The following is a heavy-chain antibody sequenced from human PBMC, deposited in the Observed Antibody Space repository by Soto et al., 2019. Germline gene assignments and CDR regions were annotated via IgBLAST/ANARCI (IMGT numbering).Heavy chain of an antibody. V-gene: IGHV3-30-3*01. Sequence: ESGGGVVQPGRSLRLSCAASGFTFSSYAMHWVRQAPGKGLEWVAVISYDGSNKYYADSVKGRFTISRDNSKNTLYLQMNSLRAEHTAVYYCARERITMIVVVNAFDLWGQGTMVTVSS. CDR3: ARERITMIVVVNAFDL. CDR1: GFTFSSYA. D-gene: IGHD3-22*01. J-gene: IGHJ3*01. CDR2: ISYDGSNK.